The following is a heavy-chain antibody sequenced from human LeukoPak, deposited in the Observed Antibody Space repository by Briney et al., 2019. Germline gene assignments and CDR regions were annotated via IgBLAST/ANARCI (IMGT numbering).Heavy chain of an antibody. V-gene: IGHV4-31*03. Sequence: SQTLSLTCTVSGGSISSGGYYWSWIRQHPGKGLEWIGYIYYSGSTYYNPSLKSRVTISVDMSKNQFSLKLSSVTAADTAVYYCARLALQDYFYDYWGQGTLVTVSS. D-gene: IGHD2/OR15-2a*01. J-gene: IGHJ4*02. CDR1: GGSISSGGYY. CDR2: IYYSGST. CDR3: ARLALQDYFYDY.